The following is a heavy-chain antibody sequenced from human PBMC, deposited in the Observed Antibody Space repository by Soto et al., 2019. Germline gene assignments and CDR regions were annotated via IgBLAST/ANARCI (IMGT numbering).Heavy chain of an antibody. V-gene: IGHV1-18*04. D-gene: IGHD3-10*01. CDR1: GYTFTSYG. CDR2: ISAYNGNT. J-gene: IGHJ6*02. Sequence: ASVKVSCKASGYTFTSYGISWVRQAPGQGLEWMGWISAYNGNTNYAQKLQGRVTMTTDTSTSTAYMELRSLRSDDTAVYYCARDAPHYGSGSYYGMDVWGQGTTVTVSS. CDR3: ARDAPHYGSGSYYGMDV.